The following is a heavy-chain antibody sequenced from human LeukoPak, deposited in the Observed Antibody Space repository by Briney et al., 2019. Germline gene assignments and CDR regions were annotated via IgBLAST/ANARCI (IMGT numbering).Heavy chain of an antibody. J-gene: IGHJ4*02. CDR3: ARDGKLTGAPYFDY. V-gene: IGHV3-30*02. CDR1: GFTFSSYG. Sequence: GGSLRLSCAASGFTFSSYGMHWVRQAPGKGLEWVAFIRYDGSNKYYADSVKGRFTISRDNSKNTLYLQMNSLRAEDTAVYYCARDGKLTGAPYFDYWGQGTLVTVSS. D-gene: IGHD7-27*01. CDR2: IRYDGSNK.